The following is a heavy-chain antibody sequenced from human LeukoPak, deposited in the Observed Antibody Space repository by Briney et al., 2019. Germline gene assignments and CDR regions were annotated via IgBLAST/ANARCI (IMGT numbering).Heavy chain of an antibody. CDR3: ARRAGAYSHPYDY. Sequence: GGSLRLSCAASGFTFTSHAMSWVRQAPGKGLEWVSFIYSGTIHYSDSVKGRFTISRDNSKNTLYLQMNSLRAEDTAVYYCARRAGAYSHPYDYWGQGTLVTVSS. CDR2: IYSGTI. CDR1: GFTFTSHA. D-gene: IGHD4/OR15-4a*01. V-gene: IGHV3-53*01. J-gene: IGHJ4*02.